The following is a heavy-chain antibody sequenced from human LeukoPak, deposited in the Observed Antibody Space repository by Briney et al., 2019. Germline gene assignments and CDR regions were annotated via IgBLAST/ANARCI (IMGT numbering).Heavy chain of an antibody. CDR2: ISDSGNT. D-gene: IGHD3-10*01. J-gene: IGHJ6*03. CDR1: GFTSSSYA. Sequence: GGSLRLSCAASGFTSSSYAMSWVRQAPGKGLEWVSAISDSGNTYHADSVKGRFTISRDSSKNTLFLQMNRLRPEDAAVYYCAKDGLWIGEKKANMDVWGKGTTVTVSS. CDR3: AKDGLWIGEKKANMDV. V-gene: IGHV3-23*01.